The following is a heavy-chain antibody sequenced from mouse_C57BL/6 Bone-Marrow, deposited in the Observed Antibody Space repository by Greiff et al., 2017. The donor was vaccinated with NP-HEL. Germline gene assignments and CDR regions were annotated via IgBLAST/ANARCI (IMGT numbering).Heavy chain of an antibody. CDR1: GFTFSSYA. CDR2: ISDGGSYT. V-gene: IGHV5-4*01. J-gene: IGHJ2*01. CDR3: ARDGGY. Sequence: EVQLVESGGGLVKPGGSLKLSCAASGFTFSSYAMSWVRQTPEKRLEWVATISDGGSYTYYPDNVKGRFTISRDNAKNNLYLQMSHLKSEDTAMYSCARDGGYWGQGTTLTVSS.